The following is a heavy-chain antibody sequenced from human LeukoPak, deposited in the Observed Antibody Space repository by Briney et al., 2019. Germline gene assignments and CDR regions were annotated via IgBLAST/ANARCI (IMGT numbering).Heavy chain of an antibody. CDR2: MNPNSGNT. J-gene: IGHJ6*03. D-gene: IGHD1-26*01. V-gene: IGHV1-8*01. CDR1: GYTFTSYD. Sequence: ASVKVSCKASGYTFTSYDINWVRQATGQGLEWMGWMNPNSGNTGYAQKFQGRVTMTRNTSISTAYMELSSLRSEDTAVYYRASVGTTSDYYYYMDVWGKGTTVTVSS. CDR3: ASVGTTSDYYYYMDV.